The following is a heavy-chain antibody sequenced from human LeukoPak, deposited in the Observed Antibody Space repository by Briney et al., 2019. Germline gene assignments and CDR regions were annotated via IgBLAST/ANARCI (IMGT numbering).Heavy chain of an antibody. CDR3: ARVSGQYYFYYYMDV. CDR2: IYYSGST. CDR1: GGSISDSNYY. J-gene: IGHJ6*03. Sequence: SETLSLTCTVSGGSISDSNYYWGWIRQPPGKGLEWIGSIYYSGSTDYNPSLKSRVTISLDTSKNQISLKLSSVTAADTAVYYCARVSGQYYFYYYMDVWGKGTTVTVSS. V-gene: IGHV4-39*07.